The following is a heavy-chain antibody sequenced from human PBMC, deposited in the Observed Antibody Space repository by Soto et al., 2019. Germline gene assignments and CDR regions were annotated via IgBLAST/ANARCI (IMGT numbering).Heavy chain of an antibody. CDR2: IKEDGSDM. Sequence: EVQLVESGGGLVQPGGSLRLSCAASGFTFSSYWMSWVRQAPGKGLEWVANIKEDGSDMYYVDSVKGRFTISRDNAKNSLYLQMNSLRAEDTAVSYCATEVWVYYDFWSGYSDYWGQGTLVTVSS. CDR3: ATEVWVYYDFWSGYSDY. D-gene: IGHD3-3*01. CDR1: GFTFSSYW. J-gene: IGHJ4*02. V-gene: IGHV3-7*01.